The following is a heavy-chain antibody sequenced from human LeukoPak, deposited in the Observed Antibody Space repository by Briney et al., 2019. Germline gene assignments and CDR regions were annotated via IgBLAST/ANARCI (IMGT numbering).Heavy chain of an antibody. CDR3: ARGSAAAGREGAFDI. D-gene: IGHD6-13*01. CDR2: ITPIFGTA. J-gene: IGHJ3*02. V-gene: IGHV1-69*06. CDR1: GYTFTSYG. Sequence: ASVKVSCKASGYTFTSYGISWVRQAPGQGLEWMGGITPIFGTANYAQKFQGRVTITADKSTSTAYMELSSLRSEDTAVYYCARGSAAAGREGAFDIWGQGTMVTVSS.